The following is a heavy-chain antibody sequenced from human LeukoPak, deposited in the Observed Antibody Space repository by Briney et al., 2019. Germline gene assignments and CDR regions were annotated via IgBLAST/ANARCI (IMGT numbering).Heavy chain of an antibody. V-gene: IGHV1-69*13. CDR1: GGTFSSYA. J-gene: IGHJ6*02. D-gene: IGHD2-2*01. CDR2: IIPIFGTA. Sequence: APVKVSCKASGGTFSSYAISWVRQAPGQGLEWMGGIIPIFGTANYAQKFQGRVTITADESTSTAYMEPSSLRSEDTAVYYCARGSCSSTSCYYYYYYGMDVWGQGTTVTVSS. CDR3: ARGSCSSTSCYYYYYYGMDV.